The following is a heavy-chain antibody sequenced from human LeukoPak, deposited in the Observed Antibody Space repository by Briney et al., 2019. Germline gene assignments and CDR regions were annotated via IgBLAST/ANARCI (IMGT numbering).Heavy chain of an antibody. Sequence: QPGGSLRLSCAASGFTFSTYWMHWVRQAPGKGLVWVSRISTDGSSTNYADSVKGRSTISRDNAKNTLYLHINSLRVEDTAVYYCAAYDSSGYASKYFQHWGQGTLVTVSS. V-gene: IGHV3-74*01. J-gene: IGHJ1*01. D-gene: IGHD3-22*01. CDR2: ISTDGSST. CDR3: AAYDSSGYASKYFQH. CDR1: GFTFSTYW.